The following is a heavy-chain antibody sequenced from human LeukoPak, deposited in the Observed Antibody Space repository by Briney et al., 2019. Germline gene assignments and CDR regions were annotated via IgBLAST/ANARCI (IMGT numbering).Heavy chain of an antibody. V-gene: IGHV3-11*06. D-gene: IGHD6-13*01. CDR1: GFXFSDYY. CDR2: MSSSCSYT. Sequence: AGSLRLSCGASGFXFSDYYISWIRQAPGKGLEWVSIMSSSCSYTTYADPVKGRFTNSRDNAKNSLYLQMNSLRAEGTAVYYCARVAAASNWFDPWGQGTLVTASS. CDR3: ARVAAASNWFDP. J-gene: IGHJ5*02.